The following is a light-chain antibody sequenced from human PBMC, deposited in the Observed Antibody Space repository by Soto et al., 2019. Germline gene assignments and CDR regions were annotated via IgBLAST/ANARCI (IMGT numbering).Light chain of an antibody. J-gene: IGKJ5*01. V-gene: IGKV3-11*01. CDR3: QQRSDRLPIT. CDR1: PSVSSH. Sequence: EIVLTQSPATLSLSPGERGTLSCRASPSVSSHLAWYQQKPGQAPRLLIYDASKRPTGIPARFSGSGSGTDFTLTISSLEPEDSAVYYCQQRSDRLPITFGQGTRLEIK. CDR2: DAS.